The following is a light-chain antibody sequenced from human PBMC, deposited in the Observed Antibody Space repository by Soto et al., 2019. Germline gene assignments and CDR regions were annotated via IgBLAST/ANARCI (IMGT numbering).Light chain of an antibody. CDR3: GAWDDSLNAWL. CDR1: SSNIGSNV. CDR2: NNF. Sequence: QSALTQPPSASGTPGQGVTISCSGGSSNIGSNVVTWYQQLPGTAPKLLIFNNFQRPSGVPDRFSGSKSGTSASLAISGLQSEDEANYYCGAWDDSLNAWLFGGGTKVTVL. V-gene: IGLV1-44*01. J-gene: IGLJ3*02.